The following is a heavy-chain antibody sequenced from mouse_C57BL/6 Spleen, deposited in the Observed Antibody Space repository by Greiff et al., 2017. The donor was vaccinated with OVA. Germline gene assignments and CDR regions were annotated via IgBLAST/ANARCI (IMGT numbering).Heavy chain of an antibody. D-gene: IGHD1-1*01. CDR2: ISSGGSYT. J-gene: IGHJ2*01. CDR1: GFTFSSYG. V-gene: IGHV5-6*01. CDR3: ARHEDITTVVATGYFDY. Sequence: EVKLVESGGDLVKPGGSLKLSCAASGFTFSSYGMSWVRQTPDKRLEWVATISSGGSYTYYPDSVKGRFTISRDNAKNTLYLQMSRLKSEDTAMYYCARHEDITTVVATGYFDYWGQGTTLTVSS.